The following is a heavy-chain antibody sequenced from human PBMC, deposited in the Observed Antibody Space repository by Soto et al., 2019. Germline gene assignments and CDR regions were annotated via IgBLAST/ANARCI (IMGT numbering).Heavy chain of an antibody. J-gene: IGHJ4*02. CDR1: GFSFSSYA. Sequence: GGSLRLSCAASGFSFSSYAMSWVRQAPGKGLEWVSAISGSGGSTYYADSVKGRFTISRDNSKNTLYLQMNSLRAEDTAVYYCAKEQRIQLWLLLGYWGQGTLVTVSS. V-gene: IGHV3-23*01. CDR3: AKEQRIQLWLLLGY. D-gene: IGHD5-18*01. CDR2: ISGSGGST.